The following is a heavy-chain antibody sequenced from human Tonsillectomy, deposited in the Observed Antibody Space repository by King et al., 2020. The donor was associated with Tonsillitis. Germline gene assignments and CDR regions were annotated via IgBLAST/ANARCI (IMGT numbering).Heavy chain of an antibody. V-gene: IGHV4-31*03. D-gene: IGHD3-3*01. CDR1: GGSISGGAYY. CDR2: IYNSEHT. J-gene: IGHJ5*02. Sequence: VQLQESGPRLVKPSQTLSLTCTVSGGSISGGAYYWSWIRQHPGKGLEWIGYIYNSEHTYYNPSLKSRLNISIDTSKNQLSLKLSSVTAADTAVYYCGGYEGGVFDPWGQGTLVTVSS. CDR3: GGYEGGVFDP.